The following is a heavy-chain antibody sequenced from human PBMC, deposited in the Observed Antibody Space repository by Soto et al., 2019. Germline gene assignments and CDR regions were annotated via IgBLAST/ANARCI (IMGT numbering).Heavy chain of an antibody. CDR2: IYWDDDE. J-gene: IGHJ6*02. D-gene: IGHD3-10*01. V-gene: IGHV2-5*02. Sequence: ITLKESGPTLVKPTQTLTLTCTFSGFSLNTGGVGVGWVRQPRGKAMEWLALIYWDDDERYRPSLRSRLNITKDTFNNQVVVTMTKMDPEATATYYCVRNWRYYGGDYYYGMDAWGQGTTVTVSS. CDR3: VRNWRYYGGDYYYGMDA. CDR1: GFSLNTGGVG.